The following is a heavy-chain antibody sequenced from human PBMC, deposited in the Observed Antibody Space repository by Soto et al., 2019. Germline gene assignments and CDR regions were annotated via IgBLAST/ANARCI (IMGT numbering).Heavy chain of an antibody. J-gene: IGHJ4*02. CDR3: VRDSPIGSTYSGYDGIDY. CDR1: GGTFSNDS. CDR2: IIPLLDIT. V-gene: IGHV1-69*08. Sequence: QVQLVQSGAEVKKPGSSVKGSCKASGGTFSNDSITWLRQAHGQGLEWMGRIIPLLDITNYAQKFQGRVTITADKSTSTGYMELNSLRSEDTAVYYCVRDSPIGSTYSGYDGIDYWGQGTLVTVSS. D-gene: IGHD5-12*01.